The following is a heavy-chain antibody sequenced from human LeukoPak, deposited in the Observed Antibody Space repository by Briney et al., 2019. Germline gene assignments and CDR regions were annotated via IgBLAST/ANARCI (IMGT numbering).Heavy chain of an antibody. Sequence: GGSLRLSCAASGFTFSSYGMHWVRQAPGKGLEWVAVISYDGSNKYYADSVKGRFTISRDNSKNTLYLQMNSLRAEDTAVYYCAKDYDILTGPFDYWGQGTLVTVSS. CDR1: GFTFSSYG. CDR2: ISYDGSNK. CDR3: AKDYDILTGPFDY. D-gene: IGHD3-9*01. J-gene: IGHJ4*02. V-gene: IGHV3-30*18.